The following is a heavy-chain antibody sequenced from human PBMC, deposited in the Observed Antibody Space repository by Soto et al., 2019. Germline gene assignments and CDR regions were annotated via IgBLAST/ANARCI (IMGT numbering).Heavy chain of an antibody. Sequence: SETLSLTCTVSGGSISSSSYYWGWIRQPPGKGLEWIGSIYYSGSTYYNPSLKSRVTISVDTSKNQFSLKLSSVTAADTAVYYCARHYYDSSGYLYYFDYWGQGTLVTVSS. D-gene: IGHD3-22*01. CDR2: IYYSGST. J-gene: IGHJ4*02. CDR3: ARHYYDSSGYLYYFDY. CDR1: GGSISSSSYY. V-gene: IGHV4-39*01.